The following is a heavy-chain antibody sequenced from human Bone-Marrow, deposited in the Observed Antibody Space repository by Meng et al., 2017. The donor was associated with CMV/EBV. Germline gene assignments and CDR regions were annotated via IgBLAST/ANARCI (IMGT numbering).Heavy chain of an antibody. Sequence: SETLSLTCAVSGDSFTTSKWWSWVRQAPGKGLEWIGEVYHSGSTHYNPSLKSRVTISVDKSKNQFSLKLSSVTAADTAVYYCARSPSGYDPDYWGQGTLVTVSS. CDR1: GDSFTTSKW. CDR3: ARSPSGYDPDY. D-gene: IGHD5-12*01. J-gene: IGHJ4*02. CDR2: VYHSGST. V-gene: IGHV4-4*02.